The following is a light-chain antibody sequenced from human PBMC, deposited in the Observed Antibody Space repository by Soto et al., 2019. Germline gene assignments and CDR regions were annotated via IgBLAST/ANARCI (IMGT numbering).Light chain of an antibody. CDR1: QSVSSN. CDR3: QQRSSWPPTIT. Sequence: EIGMTQSPSTLSVSPGARATLSCRASQSVSSNVAWYQQRPGQAPRLLIYGASTRATGIPARFSGSGSGTEFTLTISSLEPEDFAVYYCQQRSSWPPTITFGQGTRLEIK. CDR2: GAS. J-gene: IGKJ5*01. V-gene: IGKV3-15*01.